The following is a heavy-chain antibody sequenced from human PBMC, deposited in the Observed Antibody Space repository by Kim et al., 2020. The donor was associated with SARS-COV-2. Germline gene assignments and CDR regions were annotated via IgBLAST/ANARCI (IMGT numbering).Heavy chain of an antibody. Sequence: SETLSLTCTVSGGSISSSSYYCGWIRQPPGKGLEWIGSIYYSGSTYYNPSLKSRVTISVDTSKNQFSLKLSSVTAADTAVYYCARVPLRYFDWHFDYWGQGTLVTVSS. CDR2: IYYSGST. V-gene: IGHV4-39*07. D-gene: IGHD3-9*01. CDR3: ARVPLRYFDWHFDY. J-gene: IGHJ4*02. CDR1: GGSISSSSYY.